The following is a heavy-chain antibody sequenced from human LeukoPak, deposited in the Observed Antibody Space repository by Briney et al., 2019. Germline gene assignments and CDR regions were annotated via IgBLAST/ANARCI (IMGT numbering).Heavy chain of an antibody. CDR3: ARGYYYTDV. V-gene: IGHV4-34*01. CDR2: INHREYT. J-gene: IGHJ6*03. Sequence: PSETLSLTCAASTDSFNDYFWSWVRQSPGKGLEWIGEINHREYTNYNPSLRSRVTISVDTAKKQFSLKLGSVTAADTPVSYCARGYYYTDVWDKGAAVTVSS. CDR1: TDSFNDYF.